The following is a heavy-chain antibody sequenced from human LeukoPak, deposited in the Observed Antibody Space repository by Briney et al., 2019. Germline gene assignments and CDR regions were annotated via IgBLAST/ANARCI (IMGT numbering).Heavy chain of an antibody. CDR2: IYPGDSDT. D-gene: IGHD1-26*01. J-gene: IGHJ6*02. V-gene: IGHV5-51*01. CDR1: GYSFTSYW. CDR3: ARLPVGSPYYYYGMDV. Sequence: GESLQISCKGSGYSFTSYWIGWVRQMPGKGLEWMGIIYPGDSDTRYSPSFQGQVTISADKSISTAYLQWSSLKASDTAMYYCARLPVGSPYYYYGMDVWGQGTTVTVSS.